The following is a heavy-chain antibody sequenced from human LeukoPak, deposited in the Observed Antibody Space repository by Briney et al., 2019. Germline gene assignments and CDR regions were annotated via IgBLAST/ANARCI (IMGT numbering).Heavy chain of an antibody. D-gene: IGHD1-1*01. V-gene: IGHV1-18*01. CDR2: ISAYDGYT. CDR3: ARERRDRGYAFDI. CDR1: GYIFTKYG. J-gene: IGHJ3*02. Sequence: AASVKVSCKASGYIFTKYGFTWVRQAPGQGLEWMGSISAYDGYTDHAQKFQGRVTMTTDASTSTAYMELRSLRSDDTAVYYCARERRDRGYAFDIWGQGTMVTVSS.